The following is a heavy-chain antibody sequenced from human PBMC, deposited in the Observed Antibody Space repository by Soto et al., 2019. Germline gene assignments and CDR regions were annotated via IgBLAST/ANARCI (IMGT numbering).Heavy chain of an antibody. Sequence: SEALSVTCAVSGYSISSGNYWAWIRQPPGRGLEWIGRLYHIGSTHYNTSLKSRVTISVDNSKNHFSLELSSVTAADTAIYYCRSSTSCYDESCVDVWGQGTMVTVSS. CDR3: RSSTSCYDESCVDV. CDR2: LYHIGST. D-gene: IGHD2-2*01. CDR1: GYSISSGNY. V-gene: IGHV4-38-2*01. J-gene: IGHJ6*02.